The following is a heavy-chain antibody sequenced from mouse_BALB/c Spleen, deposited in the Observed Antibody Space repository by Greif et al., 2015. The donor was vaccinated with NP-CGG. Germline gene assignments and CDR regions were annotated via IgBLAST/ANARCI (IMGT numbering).Heavy chain of an antibody. V-gene: IGHV1-7*01. J-gene: IGHJ3*01. D-gene: IGHD2-14*01. CDR3: ARGDRYDVAWFAY. Sequence: VQLQQSGAELAKPGASVKMSCKASGYTFTSYWMHWVKQRPGQGLEWIGYINPSTGYTEYNQKFKDKATLTADKSSSTAYMQLSSLTSEDSAVYYCARGDRYDVAWFAYWGQGTLVTVSA. CDR1: GYTFTSYW. CDR2: INPSTGYT.